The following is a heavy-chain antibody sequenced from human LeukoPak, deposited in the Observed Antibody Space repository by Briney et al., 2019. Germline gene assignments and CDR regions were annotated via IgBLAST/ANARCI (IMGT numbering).Heavy chain of an antibody. Sequence: SETLSLTCTVSGGSVSSGSYYWSWIRQPPGKGLEWIGYIYYSGSTNYNPSLKSRVTISVDTSKNQFSLKLSSVTAADTAVYYCARTHHYYDSSGPPGYWGQGTLVTVSS. CDR2: IYYSGST. J-gene: IGHJ4*02. CDR3: ARTHHYYDSSGPPGY. D-gene: IGHD3-22*01. V-gene: IGHV4-61*01. CDR1: GGSVSSGSYY.